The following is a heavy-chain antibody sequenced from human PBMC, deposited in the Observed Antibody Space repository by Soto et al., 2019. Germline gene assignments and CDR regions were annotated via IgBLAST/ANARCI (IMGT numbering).Heavy chain of an antibody. V-gene: IGHV4-59*01. D-gene: IGHD3-16*01. Sequence: SETLSLTCTVSGGSISSYYWSWIRQPPGKGLEWIGYIYYSGSTNYNPSLKSRVTISVDTSKNQFSLKLSSVTAADKAVYYWARVRGGEIAAWYYYGMDVWGQGTTVTVSS. CDR3: ARVRGGEIAAWYYYGMDV. CDR1: GGSISSYY. CDR2: IYYSGST. J-gene: IGHJ6*02.